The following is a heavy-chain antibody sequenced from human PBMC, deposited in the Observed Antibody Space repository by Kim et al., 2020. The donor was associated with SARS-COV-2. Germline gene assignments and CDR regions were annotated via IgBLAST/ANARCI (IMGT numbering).Heavy chain of an antibody. CDR1: GFTFSSYA. V-gene: IGHV3-23*01. CDR3: AKDKDAYGSGSYYNA. CDR2: ISGSGGST. J-gene: IGHJ4*02. Sequence: GGSLRLSCAASGFTFSSYAMSWVRQAPGKGLEWVSAISGSGGSTYYADSVKGRFTISRDNSKNTLYLQMNSLRAEDTAVYYCAKDKDAYGSGSYYNAWGQGTLVTVSS. D-gene: IGHD3-10*01.